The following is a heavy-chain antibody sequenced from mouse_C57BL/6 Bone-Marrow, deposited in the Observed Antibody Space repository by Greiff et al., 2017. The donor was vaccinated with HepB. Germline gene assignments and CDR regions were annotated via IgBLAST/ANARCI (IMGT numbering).Heavy chain of an antibody. CDR3: AIYYYGSSPWFAY. CDR2: INPNYGTT. V-gene: IGHV1-39*01. J-gene: IGHJ3*01. Sequence: VQLKQSGPELVKPGASVKISCKASGYSFTDYNMNWVKQSNGKSLEWIGVINPNYGTTSYNQKFKGKATLTVDQSSSTAYMQLNSLTSEDSAVYYCAIYYYGSSPWFAYWGQGTLVTVSA. D-gene: IGHD1-1*01. CDR1: GYSFTDYN.